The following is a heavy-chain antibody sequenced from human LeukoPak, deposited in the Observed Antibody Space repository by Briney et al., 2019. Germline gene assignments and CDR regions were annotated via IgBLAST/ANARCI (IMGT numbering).Heavy chain of an antibody. V-gene: IGHV4-4*07. CDR1: GGSISSYY. CDR3: ARDRGYSYAFDY. D-gene: IGHD5-18*01. CDR2: IYTSGST. Sequence: SETLSLTCTVSGGSISSYYWSWIRQPAGKGLERIGRIYTSGSTNYDPSLKSRVTISIDTSKNQFSLKLNSVTAADTAVYYCARDRGYSYAFDYWGQGTLVTVSS. J-gene: IGHJ4*02.